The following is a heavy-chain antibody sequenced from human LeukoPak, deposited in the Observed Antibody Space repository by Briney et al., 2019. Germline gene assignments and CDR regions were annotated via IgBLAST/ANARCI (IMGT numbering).Heavy chain of an antibody. V-gene: IGHV4-59*01. Sequence: SETLSLTCAVYGGSFSPYYWSWIRQPPGKGLEWIGYIYYSGSTNYNPSLKSRVTISVDTSKNQFSLKLSSVTAADTAVYYCARVSGYDWESFYDYWGQGTLVTVSS. CDR2: IYYSGST. D-gene: IGHD5-12*01. CDR1: GGSFSPYY. J-gene: IGHJ4*02. CDR3: ARVSGYDWESFYDY.